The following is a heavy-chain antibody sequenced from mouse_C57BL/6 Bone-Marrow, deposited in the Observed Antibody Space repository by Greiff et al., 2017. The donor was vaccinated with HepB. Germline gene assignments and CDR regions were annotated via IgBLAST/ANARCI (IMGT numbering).Heavy chain of an antibody. J-gene: IGHJ1*03. CDR1: GFTFNTYA. CDR3: VRDSFYYSNWYFDV. Sequence: EVQGVESGGGLVQPKGSLKLSCAASGFTFNTYAMHWVRQAPGKGLEWVARIRSKSSNYATYYADSVKDRFTISRDDSQSMLYLQMNNLKTEDTAMYYCVRDSFYYSNWYFDVWGTGTTVTVSS. CDR2: IRSKSSNYAT. D-gene: IGHD2-5*01. V-gene: IGHV10-3*01.